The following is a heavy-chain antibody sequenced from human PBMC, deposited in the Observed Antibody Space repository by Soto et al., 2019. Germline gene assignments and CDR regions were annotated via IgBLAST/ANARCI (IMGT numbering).Heavy chain of an antibody. J-gene: IGHJ5*02. CDR2: IYYSGST. D-gene: IGHD1-20*01. V-gene: IGHV4-39*01. CDR3: ARQPTRRLNYWFDP. CDR1: GGSISSSIYY. Sequence: SETLSLTCTVSGGSISSSIYYWGWIRQPPGKGLEWIGSIYYSGSTYYNPSLKSRVTISVDTSKNQFSLKLSSVTAADTAVYYCARQPTRRLNYWFDPWGQGTLVTVSS.